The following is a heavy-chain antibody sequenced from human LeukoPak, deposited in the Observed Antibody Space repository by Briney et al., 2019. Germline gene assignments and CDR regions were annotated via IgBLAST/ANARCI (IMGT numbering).Heavy chain of an antibody. J-gene: IGHJ4*02. CDR2: ISAYNGNT. CDR1: GYTFTSYG. Sequence: ASVKVSCKASGYTFTSYGISWVRQAPGQGLEWMGWISAYNGNTNYAQKLQGRVTMTTDTSTSTAYMELRSLRSDDTAVYYCARSPQQLVPFDYWAREPWSPSPQ. V-gene: IGHV1-18*04. D-gene: IGHD6-13*01. CDR3: ARSPQQLVPFDY.